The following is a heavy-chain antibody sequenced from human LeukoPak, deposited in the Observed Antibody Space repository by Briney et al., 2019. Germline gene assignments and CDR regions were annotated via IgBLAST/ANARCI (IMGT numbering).Heavy chain of an antibody. Sequence: SETLSLTCTASGGSFSSYFWSWIRQPPGKGLEWIGYSFYSGSTNYNPSLKSRVTISVDTSKNQFSLKLTSVTAADTAVYYCARATSTAWFDYWGQGTLVTVSS. CDR3: ARATSTAWFDY. D-gene: IGHD2-21*02. V-gene: IGHV4-59*01. J-gene: IGHJ4*02. CDR1: GGSFSSYF. CDR2: SFYSGST.